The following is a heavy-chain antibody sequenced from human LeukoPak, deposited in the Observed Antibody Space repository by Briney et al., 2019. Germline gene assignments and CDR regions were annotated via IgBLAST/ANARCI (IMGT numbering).Heavy chain of an antibody. CDR2: INPSGDTT. CDR1: GYIFTTYN. Sequence: TSVKVSCKASGYIFTTYNMYWVRQAPEQGLEWMGIINPSGDTTSYAQKFQGRVTMTRDTSTSTVYMELSSLRSEDTAVYYCAREAAGTGGLDVWGKGTTVTVSS. CDR3: AREAAGTGGLDV. J-gene: IGHJ6*04. D-gene: IGHD6-13*01. V-gene: IGHV1-46*01.